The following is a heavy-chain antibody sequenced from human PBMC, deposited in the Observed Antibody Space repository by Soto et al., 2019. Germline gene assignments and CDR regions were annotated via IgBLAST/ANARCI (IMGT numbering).Heavy chain of an antibody. CDR1: GFTFSSYG. CDR3: ARDFKTIFGVVTSSYYYYYGMDV. V-gene: IGHV3-33*01. Sequence: QVQLVESGGGVVQPGRSLRLSCAASGFTFSSYGMHWVRQAPGKGLEWVAVIWYDGSNKYYADSVKGRFTISRDNSKNTLYLQMNSLRAEDTAVYYCARDFKTIFGVVTSSYYYYYGMDVWGQGTTVTVSS. D-gene: IGHD3-3*01. J-gene: IGHJ6*02. CDR2: IWYDGSNK.